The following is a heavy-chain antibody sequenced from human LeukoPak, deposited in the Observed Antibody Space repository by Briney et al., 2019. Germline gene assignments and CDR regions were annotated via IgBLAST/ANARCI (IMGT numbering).Heavy chain of an antibody. CDR2: IHQSGDT. CDR3: ARPMVRGAPHKYWHFDL. D-gene: IGHD3-10*01. CDR1: GASFSGYY. Sequence: PSETLSLTCAVYGASFSGYYWSWIRQPPGRGLEWIGDIHQSGDTNYNPSLKSRVPISIDTSKNQFSLKLSSVTAADTAVYYCARPMVRGAPHKYWHFDLWGRGSLVTVSS. J-gene: IGHJ2*01. V-gene: IGHV4-34*01.